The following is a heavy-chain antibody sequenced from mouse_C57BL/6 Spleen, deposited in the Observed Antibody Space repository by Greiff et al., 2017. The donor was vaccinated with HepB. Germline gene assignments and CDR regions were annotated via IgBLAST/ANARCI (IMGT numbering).Heavy chain of an antibody. D-gene: IGHD1-1*01. J-gene: IGHJ2*01. CDR3: ATWGYYGSSYGDY. Sequence: QVQLQQSGPELVKPGASVKISCKASGYAFSSSWMNWVKQRPGKGLEWIGRIYPGDGDTNYNGKFKGKATLTADKSSSTAYMQLSSLTSEDSAVYVCATWGYYGSSYGDYWGQGTTLTVSS. CDR2: IYPGDGDT. V-gene: IGHV1-82*01. CDR1: GYAFSSSW.